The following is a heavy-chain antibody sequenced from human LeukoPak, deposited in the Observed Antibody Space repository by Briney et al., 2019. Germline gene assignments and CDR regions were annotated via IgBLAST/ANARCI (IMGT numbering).Heavy chain of an antibody. CDR3: TTPLWFGELLQDY. D-gene: IGHD3-10*01. CDR2: ISSSSSTI. J-gene: IGHJ4*02. CDR1: GFTFSSYS. V-gene: IGHV3-48*01. Sequence: GGSLRLSCAASGFTFSSYSMNWVRQAPGKGLEWVSYISSSSSTIYYADSVKGRFTISRDNAKNSLYLQMNSLKTEDTAVYYCTTPLWFGELLQDYWGQGTLVTVSS.